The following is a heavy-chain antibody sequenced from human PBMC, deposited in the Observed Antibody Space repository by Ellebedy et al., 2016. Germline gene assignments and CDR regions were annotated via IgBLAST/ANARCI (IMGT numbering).Heavy chain of an antibody. CDR1: GYTFTGYY. J-gene: IGHJ6*02. Sequence: ASVKVSXXASGYTFTGYYMHWVRQAPGQGLEWMGWINPNSGGTSYAQKFQGRVTMTRDTSTSTVYMELSSLRSEDTAVYYCALGVDIVVVPASSYGMDVWGQGTTITVSS. D-gene: IGHD2-2*03. V-gene: IGHV1-2*02. CDR3: ALGVDIVVVPASSYGMDV. CDR2: INPNSGGT.